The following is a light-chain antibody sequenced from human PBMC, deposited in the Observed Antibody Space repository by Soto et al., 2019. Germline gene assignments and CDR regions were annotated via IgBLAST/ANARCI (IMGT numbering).Light chain of an antibody. CDR3: CSYAGGFYV. CDR1: SSDVGGYNY. J-gene: IGLJ1*01. CDR2: DVY. V-gene: IGLV2-11*01. Sequence: QSALTQPRSVSGSPGPSVAISCTGTSSDVGGYNYVSWYQQHPGKVPKLIIFDVYKRPSGVPDRFSGSKSGSTASLTISGLQADDEADYYCCSYAGGFYVVGTGTKLTV.